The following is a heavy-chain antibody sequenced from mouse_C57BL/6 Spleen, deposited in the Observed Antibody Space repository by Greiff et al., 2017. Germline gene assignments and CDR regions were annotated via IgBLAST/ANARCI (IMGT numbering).Heavy chain of an antibody. CDR1: GYSFTDYN. CDR2: INPNYGTT. D-gene: IGHD2-3*01. V-gene: IGHV1-39*01. J-gene: IGHJ3*01. CDR3: ATGDGYYAWFAY. Sequence: VHVQQSGPELVKPGASVKISCKASGYSFTDYNMHWVKQSTGKSLEWIGVINPNYGTTSYNQKFKGKATLTVDQSSSTAYMQLNSLTSEDSAVYYGATGDGYYAWFAYWGQGTLVTVSA.